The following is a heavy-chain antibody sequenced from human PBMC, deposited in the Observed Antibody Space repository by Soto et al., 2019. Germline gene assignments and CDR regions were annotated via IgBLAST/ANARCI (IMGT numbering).Heavy chain of an antibody. J-gene: IGHJ4*02. CDR3: ARGWLLRD. D-gene: IGHD3-22*01. CDR1: GGTFSSYT. Sequence: QVQLVQSGAEVKKPGSSVKVSCKASGGTFSSYTISWVRQAPGQGLEWMGRIIPILGIANYAQKFQGRVKSTADKSTSTAYMELSSLRSEDTAVYYCARGWLLRDWGQGNLVTVSS. V-gene: IGHV1-69*02. CDR2: IIPILGIA.